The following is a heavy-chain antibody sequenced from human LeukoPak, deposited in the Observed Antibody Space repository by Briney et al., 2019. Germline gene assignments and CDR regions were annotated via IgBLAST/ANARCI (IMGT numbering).Heavy chain of an antibody. V-gene: IGHV3-15*01. CDR3: ATGRSGYFDS. CDR2: IKSKTDGGIK. CDR1: GLTLSNAW. J-gene: IGHJ4*02. Sequence: GGSLRLSCAASGLTLSNAWMTWVRQAPGKGLEWVARIKSKTDGGIKDHAAPVKGTFTISRDDSENTVYLQMNSLKIEDTAVYYCATGRSGYFDSWDQGTLVFVSS.